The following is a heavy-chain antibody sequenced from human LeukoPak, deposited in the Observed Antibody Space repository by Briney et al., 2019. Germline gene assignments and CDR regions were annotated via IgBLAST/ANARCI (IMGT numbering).Heavy chain of an antibody. Sequence: SETLSLTCTVSGGSISSYYWSWIRQPAGKGLEWIGRIYTSGSTNYDPSLKSRVTMSVDTSKNQFSLKLSSVTAADTAVYYCARVDPAYDSSGYYYNGAFDIWGQGTMVTVSS. D-gene: IGHD3-22*01. J-gene: IGHJ3*02. CDR3: ARVDPAYDSSGYYYNGAFDI. CDR2: IYTSGST. V-gene: IGHV4-4*07. CDR1: GGSISSYY.